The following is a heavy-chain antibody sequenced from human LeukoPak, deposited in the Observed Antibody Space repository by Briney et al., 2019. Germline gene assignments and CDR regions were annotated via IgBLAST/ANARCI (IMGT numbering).Heavy chain of an antibody. V-gene: IGHV4-34*01. CDR2: INHSGST. CDR1: GGSFSGYY. CDR3: AREQRELGY. Sequence: SETLSLTCAVYGGSFSGYYWSWIRQPPGKGLEWIGEINHSGSTNYNPSLKSRVTISVDTSKNQFSLKLSSVTAADTAVYYCAREQRELGYRGQGTLVTVSS. D-gene: IGHD7-27*01. J-gene: IGHJ4*02.